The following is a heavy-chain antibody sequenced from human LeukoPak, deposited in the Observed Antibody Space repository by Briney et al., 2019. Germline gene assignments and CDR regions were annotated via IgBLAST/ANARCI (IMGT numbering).Heavy chain of an antibody. CDR2: INHSGST. CDR1: GGSFSGYY. CDR3: ARAKKRLLWFGELFGGNWFGP. D-gene: IGHD3-10*01. J-gene: IGHJ5*02. V-gene: IGHV4-34*01. Sequence: SETLSLTCAVYGGSFSGYYWSWIRQPPGKGLEWIGEINHSGSTNYNPSLKSRVTISVDTSKNQFSLKLSSVTAADTAVYYCARAKKRLLWFGELFGGNWFGPWGQGTLVTVSS.